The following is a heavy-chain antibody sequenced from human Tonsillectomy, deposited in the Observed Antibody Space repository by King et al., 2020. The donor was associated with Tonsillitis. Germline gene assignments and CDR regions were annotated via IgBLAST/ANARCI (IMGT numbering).Heavy chain of an antibody. V-gene: IGHV1-69*01. CDR3: AIFESAAVSSRCVLHV. CDR1: GGTFSNYA. J-gene: IGHJ6*02. CDR2: IITSFGTT. Sequence: QLVQSGAEVKKPGTSVKVSCKASGGTFSNYAISWVRQAPGQGIEWMGGIITSFGTTNYAQKFQGRVTMTADESTRTVYMELSSMTSEDTAVYYCAIFESAAVSSRCVLHVWGQGTTVTVSS. D-gene: IGHD6-13*01.